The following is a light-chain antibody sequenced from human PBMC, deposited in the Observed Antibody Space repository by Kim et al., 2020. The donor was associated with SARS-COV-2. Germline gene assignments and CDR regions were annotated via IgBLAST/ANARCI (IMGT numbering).Light chain of an antibody. CDR1: TTNIGSNY. V-gene: IGLV1-47*01. CDR3: AAWDDSLSGPV. J-gene: IGLJ2*01. Sequence: GQSVSITCPGRTTNIGSNYVYWYQQRPGTAPKLLIYRNNQPPSGVPDRFSGSKSGTSASLAISGLRSEDEADYYCAAWDDSLSGPVFGGGTQLTVL. CDR2: RNN.